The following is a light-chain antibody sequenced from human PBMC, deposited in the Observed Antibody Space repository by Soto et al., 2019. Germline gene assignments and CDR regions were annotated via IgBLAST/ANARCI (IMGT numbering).Light chain of an antibody. Sequence: DIQMTQSPSSLSASVGDRVTITCRASQSISSYLNWYQQKPGKAPKLLIYAASSLQSGVPSRFSGSGSGTDFNYTISSMQPEDFATYYCQQSYSTPQTFGQGTKVEIK. CDR2: AAS. V-gene: IGKV1-39*01. CDR3: QQSYSTPQT. CDR1: QSISSY. J-gene: IGKJ1*01.